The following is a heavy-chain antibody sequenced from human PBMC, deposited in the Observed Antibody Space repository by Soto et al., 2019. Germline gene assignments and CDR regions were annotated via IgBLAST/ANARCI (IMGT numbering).Heavy chain of an antibody. D-gene: IGHD4-17*01. V-gene: IGHV3-15*07. CDR1: GFTCSNAG. J-gene: IGHJ4*02. CDR2: IKSKTDGGTT. CDR3: TTDTRLRWNQRAEY. Sequence: GSLRLACAACGFTCSNAGVNWVRKAPGKGLEWVGRIKSKTDGGTTDYAAPVKGRFTISRDDSKNTLYLQMNSLKTEDTAVYYCTTDTRLRWNQRAEYWGQGTLVTVSS.